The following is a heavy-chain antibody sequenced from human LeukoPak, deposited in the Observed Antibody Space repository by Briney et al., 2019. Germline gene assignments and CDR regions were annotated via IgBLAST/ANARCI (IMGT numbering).Heavy chain of an antibody. Sequence: ASVKVSCKDSGGTFSSYAISWVRQAPGQGLEWMGGIIPIFGTANYAQKFQGRVTITADESTSTAYMELSSLRSEDTAVYYCARDSRPPIAAADNEYYYYGMDVWGQGTTVTVSS. CDR1: GGTFSSYA. CDR2: IIPIFGTA. J-gene: IGHJ6*02. D-gene: IGHD6-13*01. V-gene: IGHV1-69*13. CDR3: ARDSRPPIAAADNEYYYYGMDV.